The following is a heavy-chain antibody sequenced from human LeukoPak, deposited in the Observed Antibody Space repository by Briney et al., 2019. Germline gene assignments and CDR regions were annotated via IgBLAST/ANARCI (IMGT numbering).Heavy chain of an antibody. CDR1: GFTFSSYW. CDR2: ISSSSSYI. Sequence: GGSLRLSCAASGFTFSSYWMSWVRQAPGKGLEWVSFISSSSSYIYYTDSVKGRFTISRDNAKNSLYLQLNSLRAEDTALYYCARGEWSSSPFDYWGQGTLVTVSS. CDR3: ARGEWSSSPFDY. V-gene: IGHV3-21*01. J-gene: IGHJ4*02. D-gene: IGHD6-6*01.